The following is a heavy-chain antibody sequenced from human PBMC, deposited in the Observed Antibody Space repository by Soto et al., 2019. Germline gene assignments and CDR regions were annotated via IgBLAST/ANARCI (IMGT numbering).Heavy chain of an antibody. V-gene: IGHV4-59*08. Sequence: SETLSLTCTVSGGSISSYHWSWIRQPPGEGLEWIGYIYYSGSTNYNPSLKSRVTISVDTSKNQFSLKLSSVTAADTAVYYCARHGTIVVVPAAIPDYYYYYYMDVWGKGTTVTVSS. CDR1: GGSISSYH. CDR2: IYYSGST. J-gene: IGHJ6*03. CDR3: ARHGTIVVVPAAIPDYYYYYYMDV. D-gene: IGHD2-2*02.